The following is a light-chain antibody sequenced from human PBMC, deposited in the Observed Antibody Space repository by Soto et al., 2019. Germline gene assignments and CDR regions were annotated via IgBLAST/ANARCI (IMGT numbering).Light chain of an antibody. Sequence: EVVMTQSPLSLPVTLGQPASISCRSSQGLLHNNGYSYLAWYQQKPGQAPRLLIYGASTRATGIPARFSGSGSGTEFTLTISSLQSEDFAVYYCQQYNDWPPITFGQGTRLEIK. V-gene: IGKV3-15*01. J-gene: IGKJ5*01. CDR3: QQYNDWPPIT. CDR1: QGLLHNNGYSY. CDR2: GAS.